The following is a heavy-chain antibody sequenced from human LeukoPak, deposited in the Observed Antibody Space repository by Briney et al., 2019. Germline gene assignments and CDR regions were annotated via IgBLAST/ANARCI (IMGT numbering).Heavy chain of an antibody. J-gene: IGHJ4*02. CDR2: IYHSGST. CDR3: ARRLLYPVYFDY. Sequence: SETLSLTCAVSGGSISSGGYSWSWIRQPPGKGLEWIGYIYHSGSTYYNPSLKSRVTISVDRSRNQFSLKLSSVTAADTAVYYCARRLLYPVYFDYWGQGTLVTVSS. V-gene: IGHV4-30-2*01. D-gene: IGHD2-2*02. CDR1: GGSISSGGYS.